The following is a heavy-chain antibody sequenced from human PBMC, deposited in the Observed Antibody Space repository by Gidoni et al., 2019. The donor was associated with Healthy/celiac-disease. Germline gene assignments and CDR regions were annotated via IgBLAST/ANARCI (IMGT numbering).Heavy chain of an antibody. CDR3: AKDYGDWVFDY. CDR1: GFTFDDYA. Sequence: EVQLVESGGGLVQPGRSLSLSCAASGFTFDDYAMHWVRQAPGKGMAWVSGSSWNSGSIGYADSVKGRFTISRDNAKNSLYLQMNSLRAEDTALYYCAKDYGDWVFDYWGQGTLVTVSS. J-gene: IGHJ4*02. CDR2: SSWNSGSI. V-gene: IGHV3-9*01. D-gene: IGHD4-17*01.